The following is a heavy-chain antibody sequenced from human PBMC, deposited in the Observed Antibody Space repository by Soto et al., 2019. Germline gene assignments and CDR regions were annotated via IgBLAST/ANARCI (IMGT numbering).Heavy chain of an antibody. J-gene: IGHJ4*02. CDR1: GGSITSGGYY. Sequence: QVQLQESGPGLVKPSQTLSLTCTVSGGSITSGGYYWHWIRQHPVQGLEWIGYIFHSGSTHYNPSLKSRLTLSADASEDQLSLRLTSVTAADTAVYYCARGGASFTGPAGYWGQGTLVTVSS. V-gene: IGHV4-31*03. CDR3: ARGGASFTGPAGY. CDR2: IFHSGST. D-gene: IGHD3-16*01.